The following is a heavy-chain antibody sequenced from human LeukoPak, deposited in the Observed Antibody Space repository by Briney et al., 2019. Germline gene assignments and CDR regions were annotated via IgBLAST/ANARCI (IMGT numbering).Heavy chain of an antibody. CDR1: GFTFSSYG. D-gene: IGHD3-22*01. CDR3: ARGITMIVVVITGYFDY. J-gene: IGHJ4*02. V-gene: IGHV3-30*03. CDR2: ISYDGSNK. Sequence: PGGSLRFSCIVSGFTFSSYGMHWVRQAPGKGLEWVAVISYDGSNKYYADSVKGRFTISRDNSKNTLYLQMNSLRAEDTAVYYCARGITMIVVVITGYFDYWGQGTLVTVSS.